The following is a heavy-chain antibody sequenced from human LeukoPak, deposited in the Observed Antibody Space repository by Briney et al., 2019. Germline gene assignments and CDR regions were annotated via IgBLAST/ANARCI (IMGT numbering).Heavy chain of an antibody. Sequence: GGSLRLSCAASGFTFSSYAMSWVRQAPGKGLEWVSAISGSGGSTYYADSVKGRFTISRDNSKNTLYLQMNSLKAEDTAVYYCAKQGGYSYGLDYWGQGTLVTVSS. V-gene: IGHV3-23*01. CDR2: ISGSGGST. J-gene: IGHJ4*02. CDR3: AKQGGYSYGLDY. CDR1: GFTFSSYA. D-gene: IGHD5-18*01.